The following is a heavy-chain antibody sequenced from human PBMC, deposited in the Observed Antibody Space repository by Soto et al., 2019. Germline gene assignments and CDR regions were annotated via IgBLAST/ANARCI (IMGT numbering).Heavy chain of an antibody. CDR3: ARLHVYGDKALYYYYGMDV. D-gene: IGHD4-17*01. V-gene: IGHV3-11*01. CDR2: ISSSGSTI. Sequence: GGSLRLSCAASRFTFSDYYMSWIRQAPGKGLEWVSYISSSGSTIYYADSVKGRFTISRDNAKNSLYLQMNSLRAEDTAVYYCARLHVYGDKALYYYYGMDVWGQGTTVTVSS. CDR1: RFTFSDYY. J-gene: IGHJ6*02.